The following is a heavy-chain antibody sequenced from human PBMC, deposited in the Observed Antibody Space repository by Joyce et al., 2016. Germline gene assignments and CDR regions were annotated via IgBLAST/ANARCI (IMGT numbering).Heavy chain of an antibody. CDR1: TFSAYG. CDR2: ISYDGSNK. J-gene: IGHJ2*01. Sequence: TFSAYGIHWVRQAPGKGLEWVAVISYDGSNKYYADSVKGRFTISRDNSKNTLYLQMNSLRPEDTAVYYCAKDRVAAPQYWYFDLWGRGSLVTVSS. D-gene: IGHD2-15*01. V-gene: IGHV3-30*18. CDR3: AKDRVAAPQYWYFDL.